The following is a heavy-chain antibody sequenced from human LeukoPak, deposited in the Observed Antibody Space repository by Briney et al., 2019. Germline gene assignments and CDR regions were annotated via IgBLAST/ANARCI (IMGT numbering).Heavy chain of an antibody. CDR1: GYTFTSYD. Sequence: ASVKVSCKASGYTFTSYDINWVRQATGQGLEWMGWMNPNSGNTGYAQKFQGRVTMTRNTSISTAYMELSSLRSEDTAVYYCARVRVLLWFGELSAGMDVWGQGTTVTVSS. CDR2: MNPNSGNT. D-gene: IGHD3-10*01. J-gene: IGHJ6*02. CDR3: ARVRVLLWFGELSAGMDV. V-gene: IGHV1-8*01.